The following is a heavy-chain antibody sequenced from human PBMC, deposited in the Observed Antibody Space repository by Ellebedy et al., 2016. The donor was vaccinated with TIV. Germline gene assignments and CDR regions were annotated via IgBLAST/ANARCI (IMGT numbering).Heavy chain of an antibody. CDR1: GFNFNNFW. CDR2: ICSSGSYI. CDR3: ARDRASYCSQGCYGMDV. D-gene: IGHD3-10*01. J-gene: IGHJ6*02. V-gene: IGHV3-21*01. Sequence: GESLKISCAVSGFNFNNFWMSWVRQAPGKGLEWVSFICSSGSYIYYADSVKGRFTISRDNAKNSLYLQMNSLRAEDTAVYYCARDRASYCSQGCYGMDVWGQGTTVTVSS.